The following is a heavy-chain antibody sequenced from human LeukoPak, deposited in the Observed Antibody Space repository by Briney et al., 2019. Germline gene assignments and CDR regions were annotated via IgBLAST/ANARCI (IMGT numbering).Heavy chain of an antibody. J-gene: IGHJ4*02. D-gene: IGHD3-16*01. Sequence: PGGSLRLSCAASGFTFSSYEMNWVRQAPGKGLEWVSYISSSGSTIYYAESVKGRFTISRDNAKNSLYLQMNSLRAEDTAIYYCAREDASTFDYWGQGTLVTVSS. V-gene: IGHV3-48*03. CDR1: GFTFSSYE. CDR3: AREDASTFDY. CDR2: ISSSGSTI.